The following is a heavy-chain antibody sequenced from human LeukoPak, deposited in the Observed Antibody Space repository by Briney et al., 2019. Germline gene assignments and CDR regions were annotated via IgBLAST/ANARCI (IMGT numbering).Heavy chain of an antibody. V-gene: IGHV3-21*01. CDR3: ARGGAIAAAGTRTDY. J-gene: IGHJ4*02. Sequence: GGSLRLSCAASGFTFSSYAMHWVRQAPGKGLEWVSSISSSSSYIYYADSVKGRFTISRDNAKNSLYLQMNSLRAEDTAVYYCARGGAIAAAGTRTDYWGQGTLVTVSS. CDR1: GFTFSSYA. CDR2: ISSSSSYI. D-gene: IGHD6-13*01.